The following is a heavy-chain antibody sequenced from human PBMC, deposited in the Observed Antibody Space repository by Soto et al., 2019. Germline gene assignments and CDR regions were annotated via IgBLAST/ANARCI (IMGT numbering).Heavy chain of an antibody. V-gene: IGHV2-5*02. D-gene: IGHD3-16*01. Sequence: QITLKESGPMLVKPTQTLTLTCTFSGFSFTTAGVGVGWIRQPPGKALEWLALIYWDDDERYTSSLRTRLTITKDTSKTQVVLTMTNMDPVDTGTFYCGYRLATTHHGAFGYWGQGILVAVSA. CDR1: GFSFTTAGVG. CDR2: IYWDDDE. J-gene: IGHJ4*02. CDR3: GYRLATTHHGAFGY.